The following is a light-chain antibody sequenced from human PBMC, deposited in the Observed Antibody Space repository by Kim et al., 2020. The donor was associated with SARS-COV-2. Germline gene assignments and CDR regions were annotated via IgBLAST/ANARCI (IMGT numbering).Light chain of an antibody. CDR1: SNDVGGYKY. CDR3: SSYAGNNNCV. Sequence: QSALTQPPSASGSPGQSVAISCTGTSNDVGGYKYVSWYQQHPGKAPKLIIYEVSKRPSGVPDRFSGSKSGNTASLTVSGLQADDEADYYCSSYAGNNNCVFGGGTQLTVL. V-gene: IGLV2-8*01. CDR2: EVS. J-gene: IGLJ3*02.